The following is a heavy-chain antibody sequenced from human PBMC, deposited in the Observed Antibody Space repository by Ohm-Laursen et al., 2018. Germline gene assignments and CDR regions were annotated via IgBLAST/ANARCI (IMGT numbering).Heavy chain of an antibody. CDR1: GYSIRSGYH. CDR3: ARVRGVVAAGTFDY. CDR2: IHHGGGT. Sequence: SDTLSLTCAVSGYSIRSGYHWGWVRQPPGKGLEWVGSIHHGGGTHYKTSLKSRVTISADTSKNQFSLKLSSVTAADTAVYYCARVRGVVAAGTFDYWGQGTLVTVSS. D-gene: IGHD6-13*01. J-gene: IGHJ4*02. V-gene: IGHV4-38-2*01.